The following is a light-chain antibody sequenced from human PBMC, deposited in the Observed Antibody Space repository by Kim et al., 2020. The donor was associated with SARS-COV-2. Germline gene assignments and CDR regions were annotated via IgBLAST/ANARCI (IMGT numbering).Light chain of an antibody. CDR2: AAS. Sequence: DIQMTQSPSSLSASVGDRVTITCRASQDISNYLAWFQLKPGKAPKLLIYAASALQPGVPSRFSGSGSGTDFTLTVTSLQPDDVATYYCHKCDSAPCTFGEGTKVDIK. CDR3: HKCDSAPCT. CDR1: QDISNY. V-gene: IGKV1-27*01. J-gene: IGKJ4*02.